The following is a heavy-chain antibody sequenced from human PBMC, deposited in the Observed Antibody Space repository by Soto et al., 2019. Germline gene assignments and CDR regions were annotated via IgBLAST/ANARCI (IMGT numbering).Heavy chain of an antibody. CDR3: AHMATMTPPAFDG. J-gene: IGHJ3*01. V-gene: IGHV3-23*01. Sequence: PGGSLRLSCTASGFNYNVYDLTWVSQAPGKGLEWVSSISAGGPTTSYADSVKGRFTISRDNSKNTLYLQMTSLRPEDTAVYYCAHMATMTPPAFDGWGQGTMVSASS. D-gene: IGHD5-12*01. CDR1: GFNYNVYD. CDR2: ISAGGPTT.